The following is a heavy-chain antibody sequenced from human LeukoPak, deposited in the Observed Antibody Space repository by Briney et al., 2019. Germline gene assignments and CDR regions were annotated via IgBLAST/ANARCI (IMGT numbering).Heavy chain of an antibody. D-gene: IGHD3-10*01. CDR2: ISAYNGNT. CDR1: GYTFTICG. J-gene: IGHJ5*02. Sequence: ASVKVSCKASGYTFTICGISWVRQAPGQGLEWMGWISAYNGNTNYAQKLQGRVTMTTDTSTSTAYMEVRSLRSDDTAVYYCARDTYYYASGSSNWFDPWGQGTLVTVSS. V-gene: IGHV1-18*01. CDR3: ARDTYYYASGSSNWFDP.